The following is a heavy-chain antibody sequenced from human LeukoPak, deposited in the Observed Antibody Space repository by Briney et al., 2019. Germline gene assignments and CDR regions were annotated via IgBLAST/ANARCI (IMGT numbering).Heavy chain of an antibody. CDR1: GGSFSGYY. V-gene: IGHV4-34*01. J-gene: IGHJ4*02. CDR2: INHSGST. CDR3: ARQTGSGLFILP. D-gene: IGHD3/OR15-3a*01. Sequence: SETLSLTCTVYGGSFSGYYWSWIRQPPGKGLEWIGEINHSGSTNYNPSLKSRVSISLDMSNNQFSLKLSSVTAADTAVYYCARQTGSGLFILPGGQGTLVTVSS.